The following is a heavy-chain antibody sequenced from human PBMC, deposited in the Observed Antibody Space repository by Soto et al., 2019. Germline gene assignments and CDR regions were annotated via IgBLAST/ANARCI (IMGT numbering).Heavy chain of an antibody. CDR3: ARGQGYYAMDV. V-gene: IGHV3-53*02. Sequence: EVQLVETGGGLIQPGGSVRLSCAASGFTVSSNYMSWVRQAPGKGLEWVSVIYSGGTTYYADSVKGRFTISRDNSKNTLYLQMNSPRAEDTAVYYCARGQGYYAMDVWGQGTTVTVSS. CDR2: IYSGGTT. CDR1: GFTVSSNY. J-gene: IGHJ6*02.